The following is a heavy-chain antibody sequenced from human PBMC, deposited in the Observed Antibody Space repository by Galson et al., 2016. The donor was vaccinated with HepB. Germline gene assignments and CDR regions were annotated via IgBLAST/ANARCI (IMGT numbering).Heavy chain of an antibody. D-gene: IGHD4-17*01. CDR1: DDSISSSSYY. CDR3: ARERDGDFLMFAH. Sequence: TLSLTCTVSDDSISSSSYYWGWIRQPPGRGLEWLGYISYDGSSYYNPSLTGRVSMSVDASKNQFSLNLSSVTAADTAIYYCARERDGDFLMFAHWGQGTLVTVSS. V-gene: IGHV4-30-4*08. CDR2: ISYDGSS. J-gene: IGHJ4*02.